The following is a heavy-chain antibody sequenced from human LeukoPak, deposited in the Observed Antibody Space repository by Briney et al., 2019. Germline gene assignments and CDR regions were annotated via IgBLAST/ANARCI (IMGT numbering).Heavy chain of an antibody. V-gene: IGHV3-21*01. CDR3: ARGDSGSYYENWFDP. J-gene: IGHJ5*02. D-gene: IGHD1-26*01. Sequence: GGSLRLSCAASGFTFSSYSMNWVRQAPGKGLEWVSSISSSSSYIYYADSVKGRFTISRDNAKNSLYLQMNSLRAEDTAVYYCARGDSGSYYENWFDPWGQGTLVTVSS. CDR2: ISSSSSYI. CDR1: GFTFSSYS.